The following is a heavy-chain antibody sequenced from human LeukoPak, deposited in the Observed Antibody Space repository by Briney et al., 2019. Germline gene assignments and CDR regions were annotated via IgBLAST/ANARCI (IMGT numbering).Heavy chain of an antibody. D-gene: IGHD3-10*01. CDR3: ARERAIYYGSGSLSP. V-gene: IGHV3-20*01. Sequence: PGGSLRLSCAASGFTFSSYEMNWVRQAPGKGLEWVSGINWSGGSTGYADSVKGRFTISRDNAKNSLYLQMNSLRAEDTAFYHCARERAIYYGSGSLSPRGQGTLVTVSS. J-gene: IGHJ5*02. CDR1: GFTFSSYE. CDR2: INWSGGST.